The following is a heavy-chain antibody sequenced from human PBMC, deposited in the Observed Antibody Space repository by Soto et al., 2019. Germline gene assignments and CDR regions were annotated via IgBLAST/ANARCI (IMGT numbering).Heavy chain of an antibody. CDR3: ARQPRDYLYYFDY. J-gene: IGHJ4*02. CDR2: IYYSGST. CDR1: GGSISSSSYY. Sequence: PSETLSLTCTVSGGSISSSSYYWGWIRQPPGKGLEWIGSIYYSGSTYYNPSLKSRVTISVDTSKNQFSLKLSSVTAADTAVYYCARQPRDYLYYFDYWGQGTLVTVSS. V-gene: IGHV4-39*01. D-gene: IGHD4-17*01.